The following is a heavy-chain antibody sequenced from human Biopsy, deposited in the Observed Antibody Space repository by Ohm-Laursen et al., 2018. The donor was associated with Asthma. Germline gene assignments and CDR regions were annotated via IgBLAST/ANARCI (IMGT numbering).Heavy chain of an antibody. J-gene: IGHJ2*01. D-gene: IGHD6-6*01. V-gene: IGHV4-39*02. CDR3: ARAVSSSSYWYFDL. CDR2: IYYSGRT. Sequence: TLSLTCIVSGDAMSTSGSYWGWIRQSPGKGLEWIGSIYYSGRTYYNPSLESRVTISADTSKNHFSLKMTSVTAADTAVYYCARAVSSSSYWYFDLWGRGDLVTVSS. CDR1: GDAMSTSGSY.